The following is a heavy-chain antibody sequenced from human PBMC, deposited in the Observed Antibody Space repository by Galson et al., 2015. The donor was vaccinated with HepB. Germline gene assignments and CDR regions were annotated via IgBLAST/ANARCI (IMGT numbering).Heavy chain of an antibody. D-gene: IGHD1-14*01. J-gene: IGHJ5*02. CDR1: GFTFSDYH. CDR3: ARRITGTTLIQYNWFDP. CDR2: ISSTSSYT. V-gene: IGHV3-11*03. Sequence: SLRLSCAASGFTFSDYHMSWLRQAPGKGLEWVSYISSTSSYTKYADSVKGRFTISRDNAKNSLYLQMNSLRAEDTAVYYCARRITGTTLIQYNWFDPWGQGTLVTVSS.